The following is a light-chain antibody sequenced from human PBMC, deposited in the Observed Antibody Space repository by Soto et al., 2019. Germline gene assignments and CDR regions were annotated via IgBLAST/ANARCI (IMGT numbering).Light chain of an antibody. Sequence: QSALTQPASVSGSPGQSITISCTGTSSDVGSYHLVSWYQQHPGKAPKLMIYEVSQRPSGVSNRCSGSKSGNTASLTISGIQAEDEADYYCCSYAGSSSLVFGGGHKVTVL. CDR3: CSYAGSSSLV. CDR1: SSDVGSYHL. V-gene: IGLV2-23*02. J-gene: IGLJ3*02. CDR2: EVS.